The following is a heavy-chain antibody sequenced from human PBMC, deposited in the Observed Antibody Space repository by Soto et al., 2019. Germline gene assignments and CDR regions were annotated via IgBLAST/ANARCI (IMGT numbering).Heavy chain of an antibody. J-gene: IGHJ6*02. Sequence: SVKVSCKASGFTFSTSAVQWVRQARGQRLEWIGWIVVGSGTTNYAQKFQERVVITRDMSTSTTYMELRSLRSEDTAVYYCAADRVTIFGILIKGGMDVWGQGTTVTVSS. D-gene: IGHD3-3*01. CDR1: GFTFSTSA. V-gene: IGHV1-58*01. CDR2: IVVGSGTT. CDR3: AADRVTIFGILIKGGMDV.